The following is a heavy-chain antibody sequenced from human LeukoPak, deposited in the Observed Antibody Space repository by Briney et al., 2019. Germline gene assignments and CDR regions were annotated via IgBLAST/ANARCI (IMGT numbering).Heavy chain of an antibody. V-gene: IGHV4-39*01. D-gene: IGHD1-14*01. J-gene: IGHJ4*02. CDR1: GFNFSSYF. CDR2: IYYSGST. CDR3: ARHPSAPDRNSHFDC. Sequence: PGGSLRLSCAASGFNFSSYFMTWIRQPPGKGLEWIGSIYYSGSTYYNPSLKSRGTISLDTTKNRISLNLTSVTAADTGVYYCARHPSAPDRNSHFDCWGQGTLVTVSS.